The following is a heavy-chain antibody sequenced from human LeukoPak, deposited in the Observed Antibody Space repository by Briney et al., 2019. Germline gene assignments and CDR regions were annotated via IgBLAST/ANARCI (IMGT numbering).Heavy chain of an antibody. J-gene: IGHJ4*02. CDR3: ARGRAAPDFDY. CDR1: GGSISSYY. D-gene: IGHD2-15*01. V-gene: IGHV4-59*08. CDR2: IYYSGST. Sequence: SETLSLTCTVSGGSISSYYWSWIRQPPGKGLEWIGYIYYSGSTNYNPYLKSRVTISVDTSKNQFSLKLSSVTAADTAVYYCARGRAAPDFDYWGQGTLVTVSS.